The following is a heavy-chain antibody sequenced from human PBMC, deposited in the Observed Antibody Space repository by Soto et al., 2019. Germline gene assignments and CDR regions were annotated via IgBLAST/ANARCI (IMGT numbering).Heavy chain of an antibody. CDR3: ARGATHGSSWYFWFDP. CDR1: GGTFSTYP. Sequence: QVQLVQSGAEVRMPGSSVKVSCKASGGTFSTYPINWVRQAPGQGLEWMGGIIPLFGTTNYAQKFKGRVTITADESTSTASMEQSSLRAEDAAVYYCARGATHGSSWYFWFDPWGQGTLVTVSS. CDR2: IIPLFGTT. V-gene: IGHV1-69*01. D-gene: IGHD6-13*01. J-gene: IGHJ5*02.